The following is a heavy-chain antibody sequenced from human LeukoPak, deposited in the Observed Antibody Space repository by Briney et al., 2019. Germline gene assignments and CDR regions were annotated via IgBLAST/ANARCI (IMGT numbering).Heavy chain of an antibody. D-gene: IGHD2-15*01. CDR2: IWYDGSNK. CDR1: GFTFSSYG. J-gene: IGHJ4*02. V-gene: IGHV3-33*06. CDR3: ANDGGKISY. Sequence: PGGSLRLSCAASGFTFSSYGMHWVRQAPGKGLEWVAVIWYDGSNKYYTDSVKGRFTISRDNSKNTLYLQMNSLRAEDTAVYYCANDGGKISYWGQGTLVTVSS.